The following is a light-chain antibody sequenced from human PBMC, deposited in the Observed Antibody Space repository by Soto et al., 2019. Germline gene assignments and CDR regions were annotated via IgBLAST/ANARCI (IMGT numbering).Light chain of an antibody. J-gene: IGLJ2*01. CDR2: DVS. CDR3: CSYAGSYTFAV. V-gene: IGLV2-11*01. CDR1: SSDVGGYNY. Sequence: QSALTQPRSVSGSPGQSVTISCTGTSSDVGGYNYVSWYQQHPGKAPKLMIYDVSKRPSGVPDRFSGSKSGNTASPTISGLQAEEESEYYCCSYAGSYTFAVFGGGTKLTVL.